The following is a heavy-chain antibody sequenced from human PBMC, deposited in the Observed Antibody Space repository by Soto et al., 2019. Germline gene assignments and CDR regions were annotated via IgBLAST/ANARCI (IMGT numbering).Heavy chain of an antibody. V-gene: IGHV5-10-1*01. CDR1: GYKFGTSW. J-gene: IGHJ3*02. D-gene: IGHD5-12*01. CDR2: IDPSDSYT. CDR3: ARRRDGYNVHAFDI. Sequence: GESLKISCQGSGYKFGTSWISWVRQMPGKGLEWLGRIDPSDSYTNYNPSFEGHVTISVDKSINTAYLQWSSVKASDTALYFCARRRDGYNVHAFDIWGQGTMVTVSS.